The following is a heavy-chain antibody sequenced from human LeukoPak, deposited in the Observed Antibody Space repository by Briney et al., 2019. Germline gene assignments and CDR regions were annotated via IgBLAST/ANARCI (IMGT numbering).Heavy chain of an antibody. CDR1: GCTFNDYA. J-gene: IGHJ4*02. Sequence: GGSLSLSCAASGCTFNDYAIHWVRQPPGKGLEWVSLISGDGGSTYYADSVKGRITTSRDNSKNSLYLQMTGLRAEDTAVYYCAKDRDSAMEIDGWGQRTLVTVS. CDR2: ISGDGGST. D-gene: IGHD5-18*01. V-gene: IGHV3-43*02. CDR3: AKDRDSAMEIDG.